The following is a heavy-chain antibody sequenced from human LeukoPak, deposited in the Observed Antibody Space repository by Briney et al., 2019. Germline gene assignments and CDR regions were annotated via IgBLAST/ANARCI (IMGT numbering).Heavy chain of an antibody. V-gene: IGHV4-39*07. Sequence: SETLSLTCTVSGGSISSSSYYWGWIRQPPGKGLEWIGSIYYSGSTYYNPSLKSRVTISVDTSKNQFSLKLSSVTAADTAVYYCARSVAATRLFGYWGQGTLVTVSS. CDR2: IYYSGST. J-gene: IGHJ4*02. D-gene: IGHD2-15*01. CDR1: GGSISSSSYY. CDR3: ARSVAATRLFGY.